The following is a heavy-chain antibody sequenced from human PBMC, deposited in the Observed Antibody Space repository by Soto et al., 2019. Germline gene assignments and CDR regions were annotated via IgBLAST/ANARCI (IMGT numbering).Heavy chain of an antibody. CDR1: GGSISSGGYY. J-gene: IGHJ3*02. CDR3: ASRPGEWELPPRNDAFDI. V-gene: IGHV4-31*03. CDR2: IYYSGST. D-gene: IGHD1-26*01. Sequence: SETLSLTCTVSGGSISSGGYYWSWIRQHPGKGLEWIGYIYYSGSTYYNPSLKSRVTISVDTSKNQFSLKLSSVTAADTAVYYCASRPGEWELPPRNDAFDIWGQGTMVTVSS.